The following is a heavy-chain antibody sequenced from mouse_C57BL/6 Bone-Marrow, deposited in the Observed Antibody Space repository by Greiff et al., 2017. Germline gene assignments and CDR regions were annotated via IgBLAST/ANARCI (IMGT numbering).Heavy chain of an antibody. J-gene: IGHJ4*01. Sequence: VQLQQSGPELVKPGASVKISCKASGYTFTDYYMNWVKQSHGKSLEWIGDINPNNGGTSYNQKFKGKATLTVAKSASTATMELRSLTSEDSAVYYCARDIYYDPRYAMDYWGQGTSVTVSS. CDR2: INPNNGGT. CDR3: ARDIYYDPRYAMDY. V-gene: IGHV1-26*01. CDR1: GYTFTDYY. D-gene: IGHD2-4*01.